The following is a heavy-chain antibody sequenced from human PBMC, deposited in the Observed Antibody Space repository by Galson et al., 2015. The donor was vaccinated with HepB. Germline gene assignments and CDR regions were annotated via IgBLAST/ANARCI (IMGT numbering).Heavy chain of an antibody. D-gene: IGHD2-15*01. J-gene: IGHJ6*03. CDR2: IIPILGIA. CDR3: AALFLVYCSGGSCYSDYYHYMDV. V-gene: IGHV1-69*04. Sequence: SVKVSCKASGGTFSSYAISWVRQAPGQGLEWMGRIIPILGIANYAQKFQGRVTITADKSTSTAYMELSSLRSEDTAVYYCAALFLVYCSGGSCYSDYYHYMDVWGKGTTVTVSS. CDR1: GGTFSSYA.